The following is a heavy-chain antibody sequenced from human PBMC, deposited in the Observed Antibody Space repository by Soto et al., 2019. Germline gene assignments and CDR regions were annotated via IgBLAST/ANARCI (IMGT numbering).Heavy chain of an antibody. Sequence: PGGSLRLSCAASGFTFSSYWMSWVRQAPGKGLEWVANIKQDGSEKYYVDSVKGRFTISRDNAKNSLYLQMNSPRAEDTAVYYCARDKGSSGYDYYYYYGMDVWGQGTTVTVSS. CDR2: IKQDGSEK. D-gene: IGHD3-22*01. CDR3: ARDKGSSGYDYYYYYGMDV. CDR1: GFTFSSYW. V-gene: IGHV3-7*01. J-gene: IGHJ6*02.